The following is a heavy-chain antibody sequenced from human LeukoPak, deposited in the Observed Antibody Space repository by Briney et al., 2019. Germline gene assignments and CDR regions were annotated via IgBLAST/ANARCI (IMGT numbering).Heavy chain of an antibody. Sequence: GGSLRLSCAASGFTFSSYGMHWVRQAPGKGLEWVAVIWSHGNRKHHSDSVEGRFAISRDNSKNILYLQMNNLRAEDTALYYCARDSAADDNDFDVWGQGTMVTVSS. J-gene: IGHJ3*01. D-gene: IGHD6-25*01. CDR2: IWSHGNRK. CDR1: GFTFSSYG. V-gene: IGHV3-33*08. CDR3: ARDSAADDNDFDV.